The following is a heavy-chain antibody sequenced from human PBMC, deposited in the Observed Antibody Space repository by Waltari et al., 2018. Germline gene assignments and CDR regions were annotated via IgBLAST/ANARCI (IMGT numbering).Heavy chain of an antibody. CDR1: GHSFNGYW. D-gene: IGHD6-19*01. V-gene: IGHV5-51*01. CDR3: ARHNAYQGVGWASYFDY. CDR2: ICHGAADT. J-gene: IGHJ4*02. Sequence: EVQLEQSGAEVKKPGESLKISCKGSGHSFNGYWIGWVRQMPGKGLEWMGSICHGAADTRYSPSFQGQVPIPVDRSISTAYQQGSSLKASDTAMYYCARHNAYQGVGWASYFDYWGQGTLVTVSS.